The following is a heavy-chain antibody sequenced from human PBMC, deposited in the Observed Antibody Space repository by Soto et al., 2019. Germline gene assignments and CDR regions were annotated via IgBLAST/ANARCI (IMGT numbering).Heavy chain of an antibody. V-gene: IGHV3-74*01. Sequence: PGGSLRLSCAASGFTFSSYWMHWVRQAPGKGLVWVSRINRDGSTTNYADSVKGRFTISRDNAKNTLYLQMNSLRAEDTAVYFCARGGNEDYFDYWGQGTLVTVSS. CDR3: ARGGNEDYFDY. CDR1: GFTFSSYW. J-gene: IGHJ4*02. D-gene: IGHD3-16*01. CDR2: INRDGSTT.